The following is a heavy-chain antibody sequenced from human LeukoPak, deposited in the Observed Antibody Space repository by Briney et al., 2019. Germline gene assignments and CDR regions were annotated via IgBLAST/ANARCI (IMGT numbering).Heavy chain of an antibody. CDR2: ISYDGSNK. Sequence: GGSLRLSCAASGFTFSSYAMHWVRQAPGKGLEWVAVISYDGSNKYYADSVKGRFTISRDNSKNTLYLQMNSLRAEDTAVYYCAKDYHEIMYSSGWYDWYFDLWGRGTLVTVSS. V-gene: IGHV3-30-3*01. CDR1: GFTFSSYA. J-gene: IGHJ2*01. D-gene: IGHD6-19*01. CDR3: AKDYHEIMYSSGWYDWYFDL.